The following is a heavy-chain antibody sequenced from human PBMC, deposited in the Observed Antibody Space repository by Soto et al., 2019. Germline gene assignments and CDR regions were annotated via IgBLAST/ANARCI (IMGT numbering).Heavy chain of an antibody. V-gene: IGHV1-18*01. D-gene: IGHD2-15*01. J-gene: IGHJ5*02. Sequence: QVQLVQSGAEVKKPGASVKVSCKASGYTFTNYDINWVRQAPGQGLEWMGWISAYNGDTNYAQKLQGRVTMTTDTSTSTAYVELRSLRYDNTAVYYCARSGLPDPVVVVGHTPFDPWGQGTLVTVS. CDR1: GYTFTNYD. CDR2: ISAYNGDT. CDR3: ARSGLPDPVVVVGHTPFDP.